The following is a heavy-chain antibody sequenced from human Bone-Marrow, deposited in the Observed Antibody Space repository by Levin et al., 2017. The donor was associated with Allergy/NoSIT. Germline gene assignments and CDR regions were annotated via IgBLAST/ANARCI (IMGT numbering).Heavy chain of an antibody. CDR3: ARPRGGCSGGRCHFDC. CDR1: GFTFSSYW. J-gene: IGHJ4*02. CDR2: IKQDGSEK. V-gene: IGHV3-7*01. Sequence: LSLTCAASGFTFSSYWMTWVRQAPGKGLEWVANIKQDGSEKYSVDSVKGRFTISRDNAKNSLFLQMNSLRVEDTAVYYCARPRGGCSGGRCHFDCWGQGTLVTVSS. D-gene: IGHD2-15*01.